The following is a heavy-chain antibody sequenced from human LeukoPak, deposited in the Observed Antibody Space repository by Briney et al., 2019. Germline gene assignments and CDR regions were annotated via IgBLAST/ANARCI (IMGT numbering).Heavy chain of an antibody. D-gene: IGHD3-3*01. Sequence: SETLSLTCAVYGGSFSGYYWSWIRQPPGKGLEWIGEINHSGSTTYNPSLKSRVTISVDTSTNQFSLNLSSVTAADTAVYYCSRVGLWLLLTDYWGQGTLVTVSS. J-gene: IGHJ4*02. V-gene: IGHV4-34*01. CDR1: GGSFSGYY. CDR2: INHSGST. CDR3: SRVGLWLLLTDY.